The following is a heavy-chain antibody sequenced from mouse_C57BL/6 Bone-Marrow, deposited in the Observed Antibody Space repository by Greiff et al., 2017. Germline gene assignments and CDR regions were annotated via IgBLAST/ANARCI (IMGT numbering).Heavy chain of an antibody. D-gene: IGHD1-1*01. Sequence: VQLQQSGAELAKPGASVKLSCKASGYTFTSYWMHWVKQRPGQGLEWIGYINPSSGYNTYNQKVKDKSTLTAYKSSITAYMQLSSLTYEDSSVYYCAKEDYYGSRIFDYWGQGTTLTVAS. J-gene: IGHJ2*01. CDR3: AKEDYYGSRIFDY. V-gene: IGHV1-7*01. CDR1: GYTFTSYW. CDR2: INPSSGYN.